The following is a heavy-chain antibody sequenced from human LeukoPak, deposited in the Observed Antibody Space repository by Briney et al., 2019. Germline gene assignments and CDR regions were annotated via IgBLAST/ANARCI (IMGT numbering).Heavy chain of an antibody. J-gene: IGHJ4*02. CDR1: GFTFSSYS. V-gene: IGHV3-21*01. D-gene: IGHD3-10*01. Sequence: GGSLRLSCAASGFTFSSYSMNWVRQAPGKGLEWVSSISSSSSYIYYADSVKGRFTISRDNAKNSLYLQMNSLRAEDTAVYYCASVLLWFGESKGYWGQGTLVTVSS. CDR2: ISSSSSYI. CDR3: ASVLLWFGESKGY.